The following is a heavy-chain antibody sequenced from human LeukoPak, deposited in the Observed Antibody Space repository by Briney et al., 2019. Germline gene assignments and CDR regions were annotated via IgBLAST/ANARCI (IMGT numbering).Heavy chain of an antibody. J-gene: IGHJ3*02. Sequence: GGSLRLSCAASGFTFSSYAMSWVRQAPGKGLEWVSVISGSGGSTYYADSVEGRFTISRDNSKNSLYLQINSLRAEYTSVYYCAKGMLNCGGAFDIWGQGTMVSVSS. CDR1: GFTFSSYA. V-gene: IGHV3-23*01. CDR3: AKGMLNCGGAFDI. D-gene: IGHD1-1*01. CDR2: ISGSGGST.